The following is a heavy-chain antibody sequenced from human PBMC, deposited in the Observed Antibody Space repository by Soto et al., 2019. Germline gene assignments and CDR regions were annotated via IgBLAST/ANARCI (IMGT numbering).Heavy chain of an antibody. J-gene: IGHJ4*02. V-gene: IGHV4-59*01. CDR1: TGSISPYY. Sequence: PSETLSLTCTVSTGSISPYYWSWIRQPPGKGLEWIGYIYYSGSTNYNPSLKSRVTISVDTSKNQFSLKLSSVTAADTAVYYCARDIAAAFWGQGTLVTVSS. CDR3: ARDIAAAF. D-gene: IGHD6-13*01. CDR2: IYYSGST.